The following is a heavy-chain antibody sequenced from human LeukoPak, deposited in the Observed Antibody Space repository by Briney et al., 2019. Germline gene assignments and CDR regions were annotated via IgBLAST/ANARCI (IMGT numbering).Heavy chain of an antibody. CDR1: GYTFTSYA. D-gene: IGHD2-2*01. J-gene: IGHJ4*02. V-gene: IGHV1-3*01. CDR3: ARGSQDIVVVPAAYTPTY. Sequence: GASVKVSCKASGYTFTSYAMHWVRQAPGQRLEWMGWINAGNGNTKYSQKFQGRVTITRDTSASTAYMELSSLRSEDTAVYYCARGSQDIVVVPAAYTPTYWGQGTLVTVSS. CDR2: INAGNGNT.